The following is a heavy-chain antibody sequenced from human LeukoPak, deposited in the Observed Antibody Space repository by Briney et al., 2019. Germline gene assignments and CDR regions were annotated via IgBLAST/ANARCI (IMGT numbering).Heavy chain of an antibody. CDR2: IYYSGST. V-gene: IGHV4-31*03. CDR1: GGSISSGGYY. CDR3: AREDRNYYYYYGMDV. Sequence: SETLSLTCTVSGGSISSGGYYWSWIRQHPGKGLEWIGYIYYSGSTYYNPSLKSRVTISVDTSKNQFPLKLSSVTAADTAVYYCAREDRNYYYYYGMDVWGQGTTVTVSS. D-gene: IGHD2-15*01. J-gene: IGHJ6*02.